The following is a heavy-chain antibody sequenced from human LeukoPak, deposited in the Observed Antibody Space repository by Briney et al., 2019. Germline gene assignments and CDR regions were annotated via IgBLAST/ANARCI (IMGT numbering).Heavy chain of an antibody. V-gene: IGHV1-18*01. Sequence: ASVKVSCKASGYTFTSYGISWVRQAPGQGLEWMGWISAYNGNTNYAQKLQGRVTMTTDTSTSTAYMELRSLRSDDTAVYYCARDEATYDYVWGSYRYTGFDYWGQGTLVTVSS. J-gene: IGHJ4*02. CDR3: ARDEATYDYVWGSYRYTGFDY. CDR2: ISAYNGNT. D-gene: IGHD3-16*02. CDR1: GYTFTSYG.